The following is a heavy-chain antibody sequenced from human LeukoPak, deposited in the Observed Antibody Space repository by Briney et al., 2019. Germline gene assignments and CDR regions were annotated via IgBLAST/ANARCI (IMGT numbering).Heavy chain of an antibody. CDR2: ISGSGRTI. J-gene: IGHJ5*01. D-gene: IGHD2/OR15-2a*01. V-gene: IGHV3-48*03. CDR3: ARGVYGRFDS. CDR1: GFTFDAYE. Sequence: PGGSLRLSCAASGFTFDAYEINWVRQAPEKGLEWVSYISGSGRTIYYADSVKGRFTISWDNAKNSVYLQMNRLRAEDTAVYYCARGVYGRFDSWGQGTLVTVSS.